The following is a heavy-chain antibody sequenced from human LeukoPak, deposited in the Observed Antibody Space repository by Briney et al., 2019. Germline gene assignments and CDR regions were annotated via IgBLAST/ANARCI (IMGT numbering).Heavy chain of an antibody. CDR1: GYTFTDYY. CDR3: ATDLVVVAQTPNDY. J-gene: IGHJ4*02. Sequence: GASVKISCKVSGYTFTDYYMHWVRQAPGKGREWMGLVDPEDGETIYAEKFQGRVTITADTSTDTAYMELSSLRSEDTAVYYCATDLVVVAQTPNDYWGQGTLVTVSS. CDR2: VDPEDGET. V-gene: IGHV1-69-2*01. D-gene: IGHD2-15*01.